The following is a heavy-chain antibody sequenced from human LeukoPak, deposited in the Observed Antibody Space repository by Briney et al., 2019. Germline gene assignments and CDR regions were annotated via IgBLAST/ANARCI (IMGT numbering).Heavy chain of an antibody. CDR2: INHSGST. D-gene: IGHD3-3*01. Sequence: SETLSLTCAVYGGSFSGYYWSWIRQPPGKGLEWIGEINHSGSTNYNPSLKSRVAISVDTSKNQFSLKLSSVTAADTAVYYCARVPSDDDFWSGYLPYFDYWGQGTLVTVSS. J-gene: IGHJ4*02. V-gene: IGHV4-34*01. CDR3: ARVPSDDDFWSGYLPYFDY. CDR1: GGSFSGYY.